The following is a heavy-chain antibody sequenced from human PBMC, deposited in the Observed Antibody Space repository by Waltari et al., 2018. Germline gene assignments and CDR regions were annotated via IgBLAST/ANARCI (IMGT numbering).Heavy chain of an antibody. CDR2: FYYSGST. CDR3: ARQVNARHKFDY. CDR1: GGSISNYY. V-gene: IGHV4-59*08. Sequence: QVQLQESGPGLVKPSETLSLTCTVSGGSISNYYWSWIRQPPGKGLEWIGYFYYSGSTNYNPSLKIRVTISVDTSKNQFSLKLSSVTAADTAVYYCARQVNARHKFDYWGQGTLVTVSS. J-gene: IGHJ4*02.